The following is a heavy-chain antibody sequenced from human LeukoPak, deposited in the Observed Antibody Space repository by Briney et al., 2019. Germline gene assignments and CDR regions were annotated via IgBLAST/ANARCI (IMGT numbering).Heavy chain of an antibody. D-gene: IGHD3-3*01. CDR2: IRYDGSNK. V-gene: IGHV3-30*02. J-gene: IGHJ4*02. CDR1: GFTFSSYG. CDR3: AKSGYDFWSGYPHYFDY. Sequence: PGGSLRLSCAASGFTFSSYGMHWVRQAPGKGLEWVAFIRYDGSNKYYADSVKGRFTISRDNSKNTLYLQMNSLRAEDTAVYYCAKSGYDFWSGYPHYFDYWGQGTLVTVSS.